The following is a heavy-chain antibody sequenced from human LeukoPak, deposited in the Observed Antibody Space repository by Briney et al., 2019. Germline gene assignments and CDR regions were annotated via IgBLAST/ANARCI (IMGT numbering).Heavy chain of an antibody. CDR2: IKQDGSEI. CDR1: EFSFSTYW. Sequence: GGSLRLSCTASEFSFSTYWMSWVRQAPGKGLEWVANIKQDGSEIYYGDSVKGRYTISRDNTKNSVYLQTNSLRTEDTAVYYCARVEVRGQPRCSSGCYFDHSGQGTLVTVSS. D-gene: IGHD6-19*01. CDR3: ARVEVRGQPRCSSGCYFDH. V-gene: IGHV3-7*01. J-gene: IGHJ4*02.